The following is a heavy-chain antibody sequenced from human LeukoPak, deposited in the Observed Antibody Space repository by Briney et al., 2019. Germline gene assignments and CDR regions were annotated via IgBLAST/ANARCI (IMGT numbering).Heavy chain of an antibody. CDR2: INHSGST. J-gene: IGHJ4*02. CDR3: ASRGYYYDSSGYY. Sequence: SSETLSLTCAAYGGSFSGYYWSWIRQPPGKGLEWIGEINHSGSTNYNPSLKSRVTISVDTSKNQFSLKLSSVTAADTAVYYCASRGYYYDSSGYYWGQGTLVTVSS. D-gene: IGHD3-22*01. V-gene: IGHV4-34*01. CDR1: GGSFSGYY.